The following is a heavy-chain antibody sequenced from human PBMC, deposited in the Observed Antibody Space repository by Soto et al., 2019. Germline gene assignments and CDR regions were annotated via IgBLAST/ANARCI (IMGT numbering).Heavy chain of an antibody. CDR2: IYYSGST. CDR3: ARRTLRYSSDY. CDR1: GGSISSSSYY. Sequence: SETLSLTCTVSGGSISSSSYYWGWIRQPPGKGLEWFGSIYYSGSTYYNPSLKSRVTISVDTSKNQFSLKLSSVTAADTAVYYCARRTLRYSSDYWGQGTLVTVSS. D-gene: IGHD3-9*01. J-gene: IGHJ4*02. V-gene: IGHV4-39*01.